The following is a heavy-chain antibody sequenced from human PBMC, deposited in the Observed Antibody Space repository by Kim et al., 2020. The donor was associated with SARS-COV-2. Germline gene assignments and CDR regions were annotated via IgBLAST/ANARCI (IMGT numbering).Heavy chain of an antibody. Sequence: SETLSLTCTVSGVSVSSSSYYWSWIRQPPGKGPEWIGYIYYGGSTNYNPSLKSRVTISVDTSNHQFSLRLSSVTAADTAVYFCARVLLGYTSSERRFDYGGQGTLVTVSS. J-gene: IGHJ4*02. V-gene: IGHV4-61*01. D-gene: IGHD6-13*01. CDR3: ARVLLGYTSSERRFDY. CDR2: IYYGGST. CDR1: GVSVSSSSYY.